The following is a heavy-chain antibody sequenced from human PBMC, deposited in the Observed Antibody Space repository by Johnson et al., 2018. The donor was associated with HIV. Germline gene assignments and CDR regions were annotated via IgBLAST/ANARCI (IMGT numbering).Heavy chain of an antibody. CDR1: GFTVSSNY. V-gene: IGHV3-11*04. CDR3: SRVGGSYGDAFDI. CDR2: ISSSGSTM. D-gene: IGHD1-26*01. Sequence: QVQLVESGGGVVQPGRSLRLSCAASGFTVSSNYMSWIRQAPGKGLEWVSYISSSGSTMYYAESVKGRFTLSRDNAKNSLYLQMNSLRAEDTAVDYCSRVGGSYGDAFDIWGQGTMVTVSS. J-gene: IGHJ3*02.